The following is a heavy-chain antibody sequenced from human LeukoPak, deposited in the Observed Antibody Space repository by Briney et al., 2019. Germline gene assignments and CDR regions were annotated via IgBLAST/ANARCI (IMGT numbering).Heavy chain of an antibody. D-gene: IGHD1-20*01. CDR2: INPNSGGT. J-gene: IGHJ4*02. Sequence: GASVKVSCKASGYTFTSYGISWVRQAPGQGLEWMGWINPNSGGTNYAQKFQGWVTLTRDTSISTAYMDLSRLTSDDTAVYYCARGLINGHDFDYWGQGTLVTVSS. CDR3: ARGLINGHDFDY. V-gene: IGHV1-2*04. CDR1: GYTFTSYG.